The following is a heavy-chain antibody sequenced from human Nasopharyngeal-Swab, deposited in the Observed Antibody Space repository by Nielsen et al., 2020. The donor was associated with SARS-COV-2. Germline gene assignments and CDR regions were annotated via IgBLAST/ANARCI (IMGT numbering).Heavy chain of an antibody. V-gene: IGHV3-73*01. CDR2: IGDKDHNYAT. CDR3: TTDFYFDY. CDR1: CFIFSASA. Sequence: ESLKISCAASCFIFSASAIHWVRQASGKGLGWVGRIGDKDHNYATTYGASVQGRFTISRDDSKNTAFLQMDSLKTEDTALYYCTTDFYFDYWGQGTLVTVSS. J-gene: IGHJ4*02.